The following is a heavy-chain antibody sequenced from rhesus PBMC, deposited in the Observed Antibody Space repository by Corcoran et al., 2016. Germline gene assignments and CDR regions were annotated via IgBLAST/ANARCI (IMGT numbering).Heavy chain of an antibody. V-gene: IGHV3-183*02. CDR3: TRGQYLDWLLPTVHPFDY. CDR2: ISDTGKTV. D-gene: IGHD3-3*01. Sequence: EVQLVESGGGLVRPGGSLRLSCAASGLTFGGYGSHLVRQAPGKGLEWFSSISDTGKTVYYADAVKGRFTVSRDNAKNSLSLQMSSLKAEDTAVYYCTRGQYLDWLLPTVHPFDYWGQGVLVTVSS. J-gene: IGHJ4*01. CDR1: GLTFGGYG.